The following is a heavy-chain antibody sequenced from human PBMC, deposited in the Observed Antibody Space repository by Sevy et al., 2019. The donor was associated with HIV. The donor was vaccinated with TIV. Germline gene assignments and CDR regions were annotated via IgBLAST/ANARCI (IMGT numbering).Heavy chain of an antibody. V-gene: IGHV3-30-3*01. CDR1: GFTFSSYA. D-gene: IGHD2-2*02. J-gene: IGHJ6*02. CDR3: ARGGYCSSTSCYRDYYYYRMDV. Sequence: GGSLRLSCAASGFTFSSYAMHWVRQAPGKGLEWVAVISYDGSNKYYADSVKGRFTISRDNSKNTLYLQMNSLRAEDTAVYYCARGGYCSSTSCYRDYYYYRMDVWGQGTTVTVSS. CDR2: ISYDGSNK.